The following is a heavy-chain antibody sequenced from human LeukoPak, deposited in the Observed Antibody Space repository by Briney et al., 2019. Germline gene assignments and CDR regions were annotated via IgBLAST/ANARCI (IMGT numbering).Heavy chain of an antibody. CDR2: ISTYTDDI. CDR1: GYSLSNYG. J-gene: IGHJ4*02. D-gene: IGHD6-6*01. Sequence: ASVRLSCKASGYSLSNYGIGWARQAPGQGLEWMGWISTYTDDIKYAENLQGRPTMTTDTPTSTAYMELRSLRSDDTAVYYCARGEYSISHFGYWGQGTQVVVSS. V-gene: IGHV1-18*01. CDR3: ARGEYSISHFGY.